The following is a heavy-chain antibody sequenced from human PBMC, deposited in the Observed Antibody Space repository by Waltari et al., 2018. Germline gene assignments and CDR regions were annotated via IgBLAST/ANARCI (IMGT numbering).Heavy chain of an antibody. J-gene: IGHJ4*02. V-gene: IGHV1-18*01. CDR1: GYTFTSYG. CDR2: IRPYNGNT. CDR3: ARRSIGYSSGWFIDY. D-gene: IGHD6-19*01. Sequence: QVQLVQSGAEVKKPGASVKVSCKASGYTFTSYGISWVRQAPGQGLEWMGWIRPYNGNTNYAQKLQGRVTMTTDTSTSTAYMELRSLRSDDTAVYYCARRSIGYSSGWFIDYWGQGTLVTVSS.